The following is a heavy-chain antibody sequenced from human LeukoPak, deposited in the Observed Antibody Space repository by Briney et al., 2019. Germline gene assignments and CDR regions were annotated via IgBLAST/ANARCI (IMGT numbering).Heavy chain of an antibody. CDR1: GYTFTSYD. Sequence: ASVKVSCKASGYTFTSYDINWVRQATGQGLEWMGWMNPNSGNTGYAQKFQGRVIITRNTSISTAYMELSNLRSEDTAVYYCARPLLPGGTDAFDIWGQGTMVTVSS. CDR3: ARPLLPGGTDAFDI. V-gene: IGHV1-8*03. CDR2: MNPNSGNT. D-gene: IGHD1-26*01. J-gene: IGHJ3*02.